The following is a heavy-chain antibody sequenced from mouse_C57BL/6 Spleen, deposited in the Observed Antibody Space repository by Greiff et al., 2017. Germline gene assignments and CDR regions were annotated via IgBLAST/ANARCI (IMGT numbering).Heavy chain of an antibody. V-gene: IGHV1-64*01. Sequence: QVQLQQPGAELVKPGASVKLSCKASGYTFTSYWMHWVKQRPGQGLEWIGMIHPNSGSTNYNEKFKSKATLTVDKSSSTAYMQLSSRTSEDSAVYYCSTGTWDYFDYWGQGTTLTVSS. D-gene: IGHD4-1*01. CDR1: GYTFTSYW. J-gene: IGHJ2*01. CDR2: IHPNSGST. CDR3: STGTWDYFDY.